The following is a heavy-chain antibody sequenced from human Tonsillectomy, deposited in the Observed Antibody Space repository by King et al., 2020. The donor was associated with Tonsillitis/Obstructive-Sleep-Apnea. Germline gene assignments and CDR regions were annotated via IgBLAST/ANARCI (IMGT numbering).Heavy chain of an antibody. CDR2: ISFDGSNK. D-gene: IGHD6-19*01. Sequence: VQLVESGGGVVQPGRSLRLSCAASGFTFSSYAMHWVRQAPGKGLEWVALISFDGSNKYFADSVKGRFTISRDNSKNTLYLQMNSLRAEDTALYYCAREIGSSGWYPHFDYWGPGTLVTVSS. CDR1: GFTFSSYA. V-gene: IGHV3-30*04. J-gene: IGHJ4*02. CDR3: AREIGSSGWYPHFDY.